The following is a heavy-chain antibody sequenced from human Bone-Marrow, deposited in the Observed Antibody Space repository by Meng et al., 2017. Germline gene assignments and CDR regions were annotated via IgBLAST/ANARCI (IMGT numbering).Heavy chain of an antibody. J-gene: IGHJ4*02. V-gene: IGHV3-23*01. Sequence: LSLTCAASGFTFSSYAMSWVRQAPGKGLEWVSAISGSGGSTYYADSVKGRFTISRDNSKNTLYLQMNSLRAEDTAVYYCTKATSYFNELFDYWGQGTLVTVSS. CDR2: ISGSGGST. CDR3: TKATSYFNELFDY. CDR1: GFTFSSYA. D-gene: IGHD2/OR15-2a*01.